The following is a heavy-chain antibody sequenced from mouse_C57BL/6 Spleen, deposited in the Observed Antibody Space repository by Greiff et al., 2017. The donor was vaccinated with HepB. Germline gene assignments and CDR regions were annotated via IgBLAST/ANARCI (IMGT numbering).Heavy chain of an antibody. D-gene: IGHD2-3*01. Sequence: DVKLVESGGGLVQPKGSLKLSCAASGFSFNTYAMNWVRQAPGKGLEWVARIRSKSNNYATYYADSVKDRFTISRDDSESMLYLQMNNSKTEDTAMYYCVRPNYDLYAMDYWGQGTSVTVSS. CDR2: IRSKSNNYAT. J-gene: IGHJ4*01. CDR3: VRPNYDLYAMDY. V-gene: IGHV10-1*01. CDR1: GFSFNTYA.